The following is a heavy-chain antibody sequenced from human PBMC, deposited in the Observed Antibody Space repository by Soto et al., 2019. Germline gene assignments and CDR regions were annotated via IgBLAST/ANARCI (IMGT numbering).Heavy chain of an antibody. CDR2: ISGSGGST. J-gene: IGHJ6*02. D-gene: IGHD6-13*01. Sequence: GGSLRLSCAASGFTFSSYAMSWVRQAPGKGLEWVSAISGSGGSTYYADSVKGRFTISRDNSKNTLYLQMNSLRAEDTAVYYCEKDLVEAAGSGRGTYGMDVWGQGTTVTVSS. CDR3: EKDLVEAAGSGRGTYGMDV. CDR1: GFTFSSYA. V-gene: IGHV3-23*01.